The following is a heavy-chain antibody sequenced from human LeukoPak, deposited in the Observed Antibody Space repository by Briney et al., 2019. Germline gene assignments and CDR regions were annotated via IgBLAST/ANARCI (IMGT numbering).Heavy chain of an antibody. CDR1: GYSFTSYW. J-gene: IGHJ5*02. CDR3: ATIVGSGWYIS. D-gene: IGHD6-19*01. Sequence: NTGESLKISCKGSGYSFTSYWISWVRQMPGKGLEWMGRINPSDSYTNYSPSFRGHVTISADRSISTAYLQWSRLKASDTAMYYCATIVGSGWYISWGQGTLVTVSS. CDR2: INPSDSYT. V-gene: IGHV5-10-1*01.